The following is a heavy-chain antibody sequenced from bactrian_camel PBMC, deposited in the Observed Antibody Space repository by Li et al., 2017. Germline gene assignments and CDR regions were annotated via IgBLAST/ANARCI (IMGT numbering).Heavy chain of an antibody. D-gene: IGHD5*01. J-gene: IGHJ7*01. V-gene: IGHV3S53*01. CDR1: GSGYSRYS. Sequence: QVQLVESGGGAVQSGGSLRLSCVVSGSGYSRYSMGWFRQGPGKEREGVACDVTISEGANYIDSVKGRFTIPRDNAKNMLYLQMTSLKPEGTAVYYCVRESGMGWSMGYWGEGTQVTVS. CDR2: VTISEGA.